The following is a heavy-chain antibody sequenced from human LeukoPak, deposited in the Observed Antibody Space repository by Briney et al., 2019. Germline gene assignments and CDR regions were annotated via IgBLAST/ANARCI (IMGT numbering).Heavy chain of an antibody. Sequence: GGSLRLSCAASGFTFSSYWMNWVRQAPGKGREWVANIKQDGSEKYYVDSVKGRFTISRDNAKNSLYLQMNSLRAEDTAVYYCATDLASYYGSGSSDYWGQGTLVTVSS. CDR3: ATDLASYYGSGSSDY. CDR1: GFTFSSYW. V-gene: IGHV3-7*01. D-gene: IGHD3-10*01. J-gene: IGHJ4*02. CDR2: IKQDGSEK.